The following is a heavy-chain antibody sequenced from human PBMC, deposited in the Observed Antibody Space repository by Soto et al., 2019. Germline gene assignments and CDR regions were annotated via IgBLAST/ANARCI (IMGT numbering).Heavy chain of an antibody. D-gene: IGHD3-3*01. CDR2: IWHDGRKT. Sequence: GGSLRLSCAASGFTFSTYGMHWVRQAPGKGLEWVAIIWHDGRKTYYGDSVKGRFTISRDNSKNTLFLEINSLRVEDTATYYCARETYIEKSGRLDYWGQGTPVTVSS. CDR3: ARETYIEKSGRLDY. J-gene: IGHJ4*02. V-gene: IGHV3-33*08. CDR1: GFTFSTYG.